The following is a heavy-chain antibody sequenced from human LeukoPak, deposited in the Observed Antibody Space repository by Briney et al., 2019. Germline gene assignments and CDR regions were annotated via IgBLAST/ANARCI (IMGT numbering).Heavy chain of an antibody. D-gene: IGHD3-10*01. Sequence: SETLSLTCTVSGGSISGTFYHRSWIRQHPGKGLEWIGYISSTGSTYCNQSLESRVTVSLDTSKNQFSLKLSSVTAADTAVYYCARGRGGSDYYYMDVWGKGTTVTVSS. CDR1: GGSISGTFYH. V-gene: IGHV4-31*03. J-gene: IGHJ6*03. CDR3: ARGRGGSDYYYMDV. CDR2: ISSTGST.